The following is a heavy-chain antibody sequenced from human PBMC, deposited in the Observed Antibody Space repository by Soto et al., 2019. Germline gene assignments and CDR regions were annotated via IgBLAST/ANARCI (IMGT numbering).Heavy chain of an antibody. CDR3: AREPGSSGYYYPEYFQH. CDR1: GFTFSSYG. D-gene: IGHD3-22*01. V-gene: IGHV3-30*03. Sequence: QVQLVESGGGVVQPGRSLRLSCAASGFTFSSYGMHWVRQAPGKGLEWVAVISYDGSNKYYADSVKGRFTISRDNSKNTLYLQMNSLRAEDTAVYYCAREPGSSGYYYPEYFQHWGQGTLVTVSS. J-gene: IGHJ1*01. CDR2: ISYDGSNK.